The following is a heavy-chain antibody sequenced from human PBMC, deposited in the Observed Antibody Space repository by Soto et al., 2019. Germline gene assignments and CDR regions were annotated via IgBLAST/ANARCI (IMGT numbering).Heavy chain of an antibody. CDR2: ISYDGSNK. J-gene: IGHJ4*02. Sequence: LRLSCAASGFTFSSYGMHWVRQAPGKGLEWVAVISYDGSNKYYADSVKGRFTISRDNSKNTLYLQMNSLRAEDTAVYYCAIYSSGWYPLDYWGQGALVTVSS. CDR1: GFTFSSYG. V-gene: IGHV3-30*03. CDR3: AIYSSGWYPLDY. D-gene: IGHD6-19*01.